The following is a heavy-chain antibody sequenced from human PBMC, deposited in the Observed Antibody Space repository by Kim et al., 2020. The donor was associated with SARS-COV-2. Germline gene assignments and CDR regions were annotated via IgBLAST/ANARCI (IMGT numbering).Heavy chain of an antibody. CDR1: GGSFSSYY. V-gene: IGHV4-34*01. D-gene: IGHD2-21*01. CDR3: ARIEVFDFDY. J-gene: IGHJ4*02. Sequence: SETLSLTCAVYGGSFSSYYWSWIRQSPGKGLEWIGEINHSGNTNYNPSLKSRVTISVDTSKNQFSLKLSSVTAADTAVYYCARIEVFDFDYWGQGTLVTV. CDR2: INHSGNT.